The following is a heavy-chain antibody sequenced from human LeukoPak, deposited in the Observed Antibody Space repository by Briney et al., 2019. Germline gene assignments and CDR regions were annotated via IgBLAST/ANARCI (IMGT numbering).Heavy chain of an antibody. V-gene: IGHV3-7*04. Sequence: PGGSLRLSCTASGFTFSRFWMSWVRQGPGKGLEWVANIKKDGSAKYYVDSVRGRFTISRDNAENSLYLQLNSLRAEDTAVYYCARGSGWAFDIWGQGTMVTVSS. J-gene: IGHJ3*02. CDR3: ARGSGWAFDI. D-gene: IGHD6-19*01. CDR1: GFTFSRFW. CDR2: IKKDGSAK.